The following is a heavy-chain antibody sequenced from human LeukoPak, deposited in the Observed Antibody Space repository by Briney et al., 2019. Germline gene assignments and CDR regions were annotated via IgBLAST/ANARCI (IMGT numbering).Heavy chain of an antibody. J-gene: IGHJ4*02. Sequence: PGRSLRLSCAASGFTFSDYYMSWVRQAPGKGLEWVSYISSSTYTNYADSVKGRFTISRDNAENSLFLLMNSLRAEDTAVYYCARLAATGYYFDYWGQGTLVTVSS. V-gene: IGHV3-11*03. CDR1: GFTFSDYY. CDR2: ISSSTYT. D-gene: IGHD6-13*01. CDR3: ARLAATGYYFDY.